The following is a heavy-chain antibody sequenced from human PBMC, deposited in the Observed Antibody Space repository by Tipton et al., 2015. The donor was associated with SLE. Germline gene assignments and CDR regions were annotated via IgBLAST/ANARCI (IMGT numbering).Heavy chain of an antibody. CDR2: ISSDGRST. CDR1: GLSFSSYR. CDR3: AREIVIAAAGPFDS. V-gene: IGHV3-74*03. Sequence: GSPRLSCAASGLSFSSYRMHWVRQAPGKGLVWVSGISSDGRSTTYADSVKGRFTISRDNAKNTLYLQMNSLRAEDTAVYYCAREIVIAAAGPFDSWGQGTLVTVSS. J-gene: IGHJ4*02. D-gene: IGHD6-13*01.